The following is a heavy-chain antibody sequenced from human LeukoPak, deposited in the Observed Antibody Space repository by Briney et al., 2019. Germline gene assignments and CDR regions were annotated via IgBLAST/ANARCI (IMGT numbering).Heavy chain of an antibody. D-gene: IGHD3-22*01. CDR3: STGGRRESDSSGFYLFYDGMDV. V-gene: IGHV3-15*01. CDR1: GFTFSNAW. Sequence: VGCLRLSCAASGFTFSNAWMNWVRQAPGKGLEWVGRIKSTTDGGYTDSAAPVKGRFTISRDDSKNTLYLQMDSLKTEDTAVYYCSTGGRRESDSSGFYLFYDGMDVWGQGTTVTVS. CDR2: IKSTTDGGYT. J-gene: IGHJ6*02.